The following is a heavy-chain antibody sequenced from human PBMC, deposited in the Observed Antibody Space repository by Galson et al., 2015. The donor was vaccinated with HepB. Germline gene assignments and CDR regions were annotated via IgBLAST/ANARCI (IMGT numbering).Heavy chain of an antibody. CDR2: IKPASGHT. CDR1: GSTFTSYH. D-gene: IGHD2/OR15-2a*01. Sequence: SVKVSCKASGSTFTSYHIHWVRQAPGQGLEWMGIIKPASGHTIYAQKVQGRVTMTSDASTTTVFMELSSLRSEDTAMYYCAREEDNTYWFDPWGQGTLVTVSS. V-gene: IGHV1-46*01. J-gene: IGHJ5*02. CDR3: AREEDNTYWFDP.